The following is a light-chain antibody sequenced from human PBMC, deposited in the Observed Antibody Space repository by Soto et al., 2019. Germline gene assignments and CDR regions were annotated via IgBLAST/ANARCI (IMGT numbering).Light chain of an antibody. CDR1: QSVSDK. Sequence: EIVMTQSPATVSVSPGERATLSCRASQSVSDKLAWYQQKPGQSPRLLIFRASTRASGIPDRFSGSGSGTDFTLTISRLEPEDFALYYCQQYHTSPLTFGQGTKVDIK. V-gene: IGKV3-15*01. CDR3: QQYHTSPLT. CDR2: RAS. J-gene: IGKJ1*01.